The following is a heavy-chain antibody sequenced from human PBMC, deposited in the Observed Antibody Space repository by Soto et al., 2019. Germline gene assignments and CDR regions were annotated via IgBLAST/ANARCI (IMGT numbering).Heavy chain of an antibody. J-gene: IGHJ5*02. CDR3: ARGLYYDFWSGYYTANWFDT. V-gene: IGHV4-59*01. Sequence: SETLSLTCTVSGGSISSYYWSWIRQPPGKGLEWIGYIYYSGSTNYNPSLKSRVTISVDTSKNQFSLKLSSVTAADTAVYYCARGLYYDFWSGYYTANWFDTWGQGTLVTVSS. D-gene: IGHD3-3*01. CDR1: GGSISSYY. CDR2: IYYSGST.